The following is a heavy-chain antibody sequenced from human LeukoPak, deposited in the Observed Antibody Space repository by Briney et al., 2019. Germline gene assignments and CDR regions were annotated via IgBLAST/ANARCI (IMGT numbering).Heavy chain of an antibody. Sequence: GGSLRLSCAASGFTFGSDAMSWVRQAPGKGLEWVSAISGSGGSTYYADSVKGRFTISRDNAKNSLYLQMNSLRAEDTAMYYCARDQGGYNAFDIWGQGTMVTVSS. J-gene: IGHJ3*02. CDR2: ISGSGGST. CDR3: ARDQGGYNAFDI. CDR1: GFTFGSDA. D-gene: IGHD5-12*01. V-gene: IGHV3-23*01.